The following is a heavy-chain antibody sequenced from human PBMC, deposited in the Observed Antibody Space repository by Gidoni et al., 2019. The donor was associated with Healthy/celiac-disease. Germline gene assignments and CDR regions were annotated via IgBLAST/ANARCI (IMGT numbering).Heavy chain of an antibody. D-gene: IGHD3-16*01. CDR1: GGSFSGYY. CDR3: ARGREGEDY. Sequence: QVQLQQWSAGLFTPSETLSLTCAVYGGSFSGYYWSWIRQPPGKGLEWIGEINHSGSTNYNQFLKSRVTISVDTSKNQFSLKLSSVTAADTAVYYCARGREGEDYWGQGTLVTVSS. J-gene: IGHJ4*02. V-gene: IGHV4-34*01. CDR2: INHSGST.